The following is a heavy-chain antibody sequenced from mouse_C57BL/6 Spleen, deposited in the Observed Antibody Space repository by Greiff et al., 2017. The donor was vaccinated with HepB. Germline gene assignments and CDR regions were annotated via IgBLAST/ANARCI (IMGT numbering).Heavy chain of an antibody. V-gene: IGHV1-39*01. Sequence: VQLQQSGPELVKPGASVKISCKASGYSFTDYNMNWVKQSNGKSLEWIGVINPNYGTTRYNQKFKGKATLTVDQSSSTAYMLLNSLTSEDSAVYYCASGSSPYWYFDVWGTGTTVTVSS. J-gene: IGHJ1*03. CDR1: GYSFTDYN. CDR3: ASGSSPYWYFDV. CDR2: INPNYGTT. D-gene: IGHD1-1*01.